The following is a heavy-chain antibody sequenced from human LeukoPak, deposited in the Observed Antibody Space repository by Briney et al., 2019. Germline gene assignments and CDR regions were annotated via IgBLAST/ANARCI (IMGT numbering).Heavy chain of an antibody. CDR2: INPNSGGT. D-gene: IGHD5-12*01. CDR3: ASAPRGGYEPFDY. J-gene: IGHJ4*02. V-gene: IGHV1-2*02. Sequence: WASVKVSCKASGYTFTGYYMHWVRQAPGQGLEWMGWINPNSGGTNYAQKFQGRVTMTRDTSISTAYMELSRLRSDDTAVYYCASAPRGGYEPFDYWGQGTLVTVSS. CDR1: GYTFTGYY.